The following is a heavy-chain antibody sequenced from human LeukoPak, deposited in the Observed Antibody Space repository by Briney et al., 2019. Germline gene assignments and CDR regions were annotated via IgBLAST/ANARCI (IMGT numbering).Heavy chain of an antibody. V-gene: IGHV3-30*18. Sequence: GGSLRLSCAASGFTFSSYGMHWVRQAPGKGLEWVAVISYDGSNKYYADSVKGRFTISRDNSKNTLYLRMNSLRAEDTAVYYCAKPYSSSWYGLFDYWGQGTLVTVSS. CDR1: GFTFSSYG. CDR3: AKPYSSSWYGLFDY. D-gene: IGHD6-13*01. J-gene: IGHJ4*02. CDR2: ISYDGSNK.